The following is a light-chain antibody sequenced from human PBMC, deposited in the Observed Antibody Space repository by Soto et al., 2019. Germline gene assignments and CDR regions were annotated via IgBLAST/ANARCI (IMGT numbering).Light chain of an antibody. CDR3: QKYNSAPLT. Sequence: DIQMTQSPSSLSASLGDRVTITCRASQGISVYLAWFQQKPGKVPKLLIYAAYTLQSGVPSPFSGSGSGTEFTLTISSLQPEDVATYYCQKYNSAPLTFGGGTKVQIK. J-gene: IGKJ4*01. CDR1: QGISVY. CDR2: AAY. V-gene: IGKV1-27*01.